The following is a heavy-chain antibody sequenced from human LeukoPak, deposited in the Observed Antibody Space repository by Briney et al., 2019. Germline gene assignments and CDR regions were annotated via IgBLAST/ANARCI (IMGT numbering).Heavy chain of an antibody. V-gene: IGHV3-66*01. Sequence: GGSLRLSCAASEFTVSSNYMSWVRQAPGKGLEWVSVIYSGDSTYYADSVKGRFTISRDNAKNTLYLQMNSLRAEDTAVYYCARDWFHAIDYWGQGTLVTVSS. CDR1: EFTVSSNY. CDR2: IYSGDST. CDR3: ARDWFHAIDY. D-gene: IGHD2/OR15-2a*01. J-gene: IGHJ4*02.